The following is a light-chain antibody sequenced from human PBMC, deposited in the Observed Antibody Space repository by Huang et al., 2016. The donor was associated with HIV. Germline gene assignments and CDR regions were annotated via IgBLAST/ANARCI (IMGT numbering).Light chain of an antibody. CDR3: QQYNNWPRGT. CDR2: GAS. Sequence: EIVMTQSPATLSVSPGERATLSCRASQSVSSNLARYQQKPGQAPRLLISGASSRATGIPARFSGSGSGTEFTLTISSLQSEDFAVYYCQQYNNWPRGTFGQGTKVEIK. J-gene: IGKJ2*01. V-gene: IGKV3-15*01. CDR1: QSVSSN.